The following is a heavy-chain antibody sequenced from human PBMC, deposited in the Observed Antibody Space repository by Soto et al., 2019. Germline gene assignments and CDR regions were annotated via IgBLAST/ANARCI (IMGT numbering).Heavy chain of an antibody. CDR2: ISNDGSS. J-gene: IGHJ1*01. CDR1: GFTFSTYW. CDR3: ARLPNKSPQN. V-gene: IGHV3-74*01. Sequence: VQLVESGGGLVRTGGSLRLSCVAFGFTFSTYWMHWVRQAPGKGLVWVSSISNDGSSIYADPVKGRFTISRDNAKNTLYLQMNSLRAGDTAVYYCARLPNKSPQNWGQGTLVIVSP.